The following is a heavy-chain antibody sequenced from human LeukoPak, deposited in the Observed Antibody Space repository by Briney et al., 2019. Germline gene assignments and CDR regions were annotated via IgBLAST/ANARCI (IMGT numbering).Heavy chain of an antibody. Sequence: GGSLRLSCAASGFTVSSNYMSWVRQAPGKGLEWVSAISGSGGSTYYADSVKGRFTISRDNSKNTLYLQMNSLRAEDTAVYYCAKDPSYYGSGVDYWGQGTLVTVSS. CDR3: AKDPSYYGSGVDY. J-gene: IGHJ4*02. CDR1: GFTVSSNY. V-gene: IGHV3-23*01. CDR2: ISGSGGST. D-gene: IGHD3-10*01.